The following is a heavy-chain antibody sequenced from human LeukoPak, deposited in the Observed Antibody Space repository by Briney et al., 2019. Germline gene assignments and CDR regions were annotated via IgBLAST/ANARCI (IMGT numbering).Heavy chain of an antibody. CDR1: GFTFSSYE. CDR3: ARGPMLRGVIIRRSKSGYFDY. J-gene: IGHJ4*02. V-gene: IGHV3-48*03. CDR2: ISSSGSTI. Sequence: GGSLRLSCAVSGFTFSSYEMNWVRQAPGKGLEWVSYISSSGSTIYYTDSVKGRFTISRDNARNSLDLQMNSLRAEDTAVYYCARGPMLRGVIIRRSKSGYFDYWGQGTLVTVSS. D-gene: IGHD3-10*01.